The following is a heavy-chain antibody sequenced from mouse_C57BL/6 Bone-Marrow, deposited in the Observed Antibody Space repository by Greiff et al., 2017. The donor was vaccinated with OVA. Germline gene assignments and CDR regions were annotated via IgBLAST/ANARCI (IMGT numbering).Heavy chain of an antibody. Sequence: VQLQQSGAELVRPGASVKLSYTASGFNIKDDYMHWVKQRPGKGLEWIGRIYPGDGDTNYNGKFKGKATLTADKSSSTAYMQLSSLTSEDSAVYFCARAYYYGSRGYWGQGTTLTVSS. J-gene: IGHJ2*01. CDR2: IYPGDGDT. D-gene: IGHD1-1*01. CDR1: GFNIKDDY. V-gene: IGHV1-82*01. CDR3: ARAYYYGSRGY.